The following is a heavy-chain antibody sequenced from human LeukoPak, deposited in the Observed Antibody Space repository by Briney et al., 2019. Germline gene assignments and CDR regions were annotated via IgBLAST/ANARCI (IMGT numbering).Heavy chain of an antibody. CDR3: ARGLRIAAAGQTYYYYYYMDV. D-gene: IGHD6-13*01. J-gene: IGHJ6*03. V-gene: IGHV4-34*01. Sequence: SETLSLTCAVYGGSFSDYYWSWIRQPPGKGLEWIGEINHSGSTNYNPSLKSRVTISVDTSKNQFSLKLSSVTAADTAVYYCARGLRIAAAGQTYYYYYYMDVWGKGTTVTVSS. CDR2: INHSGST. CDR1: GGSFSDYY.